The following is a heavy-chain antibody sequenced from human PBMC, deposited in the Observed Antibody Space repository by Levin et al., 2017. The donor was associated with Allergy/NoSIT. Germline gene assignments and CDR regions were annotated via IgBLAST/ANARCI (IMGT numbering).Heavy chain of an antibody. Sequence: GGSLRLSCAASGFTFSSYAMSWVRQAPGKGLEWVSAISGSGGSTYYADSVKGRFTISRDNSQNTLYLQMNSLRAEDTAVYYCAKDLNDYVWGSYRKPGPFDYWGQGTLVTVSS. CDR2: ISGSGGST. V-gene: IGHV3-23*01. D-gene: IGHD3-16*02. CDR1: GFTFSSYA. J-gene: IGHJ4*02. CDR3: AKDLNDYVWGSYRKPGPFDY.